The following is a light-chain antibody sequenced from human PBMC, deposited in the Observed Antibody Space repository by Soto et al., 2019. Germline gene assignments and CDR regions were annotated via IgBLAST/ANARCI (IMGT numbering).Light chain of an antibody. J-gene: IGKJ4*01. CDR1: QSVRSW. V-gene: IGKV1-5*01. CDR2: DAS. CDR3: QQYDNYPLT. Sequence: DIRMTQSPSTLSASVGDRGTITCRASQSVRSWLAWYQQKPGRAPKFLIYDASSLESGVPSRFSGSGSGTEFTLTISNLQPDDFATYYCQQYDNYPLTFGGGTKVDIK.